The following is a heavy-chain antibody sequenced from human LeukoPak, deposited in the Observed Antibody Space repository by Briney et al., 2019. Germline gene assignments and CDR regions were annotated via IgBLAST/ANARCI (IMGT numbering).Heavy chain of an antibody. CDR1: GFTVSSNY. V-gene: IGHV3-53*01. CDR2: IYSGGST. CDR3: ARHNDFWSGYDY. Sequence: PGGSLRLSCSASGFTVSSNYMSWVRQAPGKGLEWVSVIYSGGSTYYADSVKGRFTISRDNSKNTLYLQMNSLRAEDTAVYYCARHNDFWSGYDYWGRGTLVTVSA. D-gene: IGHD3-3*01. J-gene: IGHJ4*02.